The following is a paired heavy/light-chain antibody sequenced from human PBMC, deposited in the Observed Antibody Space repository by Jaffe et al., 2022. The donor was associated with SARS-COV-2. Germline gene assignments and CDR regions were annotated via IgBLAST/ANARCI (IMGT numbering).Light chain of an antibody. Sequence: DVVVTQSPLSLPVTLGQPASISCRSGQSAVHSDGNTYLNWFQQRPGQSPRRLIYMVSNRDSGVPDRFSGSGSGTDFTLEISRVEAEDVGVYYCMQGTHWPWTFGQGTKVEIK. CDR3: MQGTHWPWT. CDR2: MVS. CDR1: QSAVHSDGNTY. J-gene: IGKJ1*01. V-gene: IGKV2-30*02.
Heavy chain of an antibody. CDR1: GFTFSAYW. CDR2: MNPEGNDK. Sequence: EVHLVESGGRLVQPGGSLRLSCAASGFTFSAYWMSWVRQAPGKGLEWVANMNPEGNDKYYVESVKGRFTISRDNSKNLLFLQMNSLRVEDTAVYYCARRRGDKDYWGQGTLVTVSS. D-gene: IGHD5-18*01. J-gene: IGHJ4*02. CDR3: ARRRGDKDY. V-gene: IGHV3-7*03.